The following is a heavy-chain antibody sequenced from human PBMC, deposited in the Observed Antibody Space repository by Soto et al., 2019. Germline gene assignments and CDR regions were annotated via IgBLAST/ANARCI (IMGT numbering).Heavy chain of an antibody. V-gene: IGHV3-23*01. J-gene: IGHJ5*02. CDR3: AKDRVTISGWFDP. CDR1: GFTFSNYS. D-gene: IGHD4-17*01. CDR2: ISGSAAST. Sequence: PGGSLRLSCAASGFTFSNYSMSWVRQAPGRRLEWVSGISGSAASTYYADSVKGRFTISRDNSKNTLYLQMNSLRAEDTAVYYCAKDRVTISGWFDPWGQGTLVTVSS.